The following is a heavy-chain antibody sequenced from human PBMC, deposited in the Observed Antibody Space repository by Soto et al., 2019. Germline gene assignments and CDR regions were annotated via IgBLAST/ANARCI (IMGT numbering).Heavy chain of an antibody. Sequence: QVQLVQSGAEVKKPGSSVKFSCKPSGNTLNTDTITWLRQAPGQGLEWMGRIIPVIGVGTYAQKFQDRVTITADKSTTTVYMEVTSLTSEDTATYYCAIGRTGSNGYYWAWGQGTQVTVS. V-gene: IGHV1-69*02. D-gene: IGHD3-22*01. J-gene: IGHJ5*02. CDR3: AIGRTGSNGYYWA. CDR1: GNTLNTDT. CDR2: IIPVIGVG.